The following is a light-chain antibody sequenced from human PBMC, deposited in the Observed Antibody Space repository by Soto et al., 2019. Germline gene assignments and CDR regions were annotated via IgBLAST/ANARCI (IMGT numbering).Light chain of an antibody. CDR3: QQYERYPMT. CDR1: QSISSW. V-gene: IGKV1-5*03. J-gene: IGKJ4*01. CDR2: KAS. Sequence: DSQMTQYPSTLSASVGDRVTITCRASQSISSWLAWYQQKPGKAPKLLISKASTLQSGVPPRFSGSGYGTEFTLNISSLQPADYATYYCQQYERYPMTFGGGTKVEIK.